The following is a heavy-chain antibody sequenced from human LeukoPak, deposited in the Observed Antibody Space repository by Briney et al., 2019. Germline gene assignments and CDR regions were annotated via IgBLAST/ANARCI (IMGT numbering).Heavy chain of an antibody. V-gene: IGHV1-2*02. CDR1: GYTFTGYY. CDR3: ARARYSSGWYFDY. CDR2: INPNSGGT. D-gene: IGHD6-19*01. J-gene: IGHJ4*02. Sequence: GASVKVSCKASGYTFTGYYMHWVRQAPGQGLEWMGWINPNSGGTNYAQKFQGRVTMTRDTPISTAYMELSRLRSDDTAVYYCARARYSSGWYFDYWGQGTLVTVSS.